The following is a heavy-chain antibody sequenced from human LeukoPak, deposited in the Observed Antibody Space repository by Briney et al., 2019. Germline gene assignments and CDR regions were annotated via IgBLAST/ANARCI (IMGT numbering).Heavy chain of an antibody. CDR1: GFTFSSYS. Sequence: GGSLRLSCAASGFTFSSYSMTWVRQAPGKGLEWVSSISSSSSYIYYADSVKGRFTISRDNAKNSLYLQMNSLRAEDTAVYCCASSMFDYWGQGTLVTVSS. J-gene: IGHJ4*02. CDR3: ASSMFDY. V-gene: IGHV3-21*01. CDR2: ISSSSSYI.